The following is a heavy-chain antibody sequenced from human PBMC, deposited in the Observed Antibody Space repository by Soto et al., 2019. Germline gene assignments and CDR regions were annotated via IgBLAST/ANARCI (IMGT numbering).Heavy chain of an antibody. CDR3: AKGTVWFGEFHGGAFDI. CDR2: ISWNSGSI. Sequence: PGGSLRLSCAASGFTFDDYAMHWVRQAPGKGLEWVSGISWNSGSIGYADSVKGRFTISRDNAKNSLYLQMNSLRAEDTALYYCAKGTVWFGEFHGGAFDIWGQGTMVTVSS. V-gene: IGHV3-9*01. J-gene: IGHJ3*02. D-gene: IGHD3-10*01. CDR1: GFTFDDYA.